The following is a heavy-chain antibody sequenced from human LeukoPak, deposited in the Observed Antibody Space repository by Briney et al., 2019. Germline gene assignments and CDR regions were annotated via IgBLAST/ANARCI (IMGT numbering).Heavy chain of an antibody. Sequence: GGSLRLSCAASGFTFSSYGMPWVRQAPGKGLEWVAVIWYDGSNKYYADSVKGRFTISRDNSKNTLYLQMNSLRAEDTAVYYCARDSLYFYGMDVWGQGTTVTVSS. CDR3: ARDSLYFYGMDV. V-gene: IGHV3-33*01. J-gene: IGHJ6*02. CDR2: IWYDGSNK. CDR1: GFTFSSYG.